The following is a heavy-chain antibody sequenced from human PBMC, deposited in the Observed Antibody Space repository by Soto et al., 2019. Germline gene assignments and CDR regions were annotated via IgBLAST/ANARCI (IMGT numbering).Heavy chain of an antibody. CDR2: ISSSGSTI. V-gene: IGHV3-11*01. CDR3: ERDQYYYGSGSYPYYYYGMDV. J-gene: IGHJ6*02. D-gene: IGHD3-10*01. Sequence: QVQLVESGGGLVKPGGSLRLSCAASGFTFSDYYMSWIRQAPGKGLEWVSYISSSGSTIYYADSVKGRFTISWDNAKNSLYLQMNSLRAEDTAVYYCERDQYYYGSGSYPYYYYGMDVWGQGTTVTVSS. CDR1: GFTFSDYY.